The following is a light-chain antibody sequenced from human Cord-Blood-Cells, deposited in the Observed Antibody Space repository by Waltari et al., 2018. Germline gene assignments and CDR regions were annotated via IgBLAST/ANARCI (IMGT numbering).Light chain of an antibody. V-gene: IGLV1-47*01. CDR1: SSNIGSNY. Sequence: QSVLTQPPSASGTPGQRVTISGSGSSSNIGSNYVYWYQQLPGTAPKLLIYRNNQRAAGVPYRFSGSKSGTSASLAIIGLRCEDEADYYCAAWEDSLSGWVFGGGTKLTVL. CDR2: RNN. CDR3: AAWEDSLSGWV. J-gene: IGLJ3*02.